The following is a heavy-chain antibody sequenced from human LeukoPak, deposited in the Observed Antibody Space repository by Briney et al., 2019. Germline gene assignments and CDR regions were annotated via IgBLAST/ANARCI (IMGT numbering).Heavy chain of an antibody. CDR3: ARAEYSSGFKHFDY. V-gene: IGHV6-1*01. J-gene: IGHJ4*02. CDR1: VDIVSSNSAA. CDR2: TYYRSKWYN. Sequence: SQTLSLTCAISVDIVSSNSAAWNWIRQSPSRGLELLGRTYYRSKWYNDYAVSVKSRITINPDTSKNQFSLQLNSVTPEDTAVYYCARAEYSSGFKHFDYWGQGTLVTVSS. D-gene: IGHD6-19*01.